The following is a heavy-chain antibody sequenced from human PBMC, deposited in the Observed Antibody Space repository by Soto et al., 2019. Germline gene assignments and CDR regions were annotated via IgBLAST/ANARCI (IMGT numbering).Heavy chain of an antibody. CDR1: GFTFTSSA. CDR2: IVVGSGNT. CDR3: AADRRIAAPDWGMDV. Sequence: QMQLVQSGPEVKKPGTSVKVSCKASGFTFTSSAVQWVRQARGQRLEWIGWIVVGSGNTNYAQKFQERVTITSDMSTSTAYMGLSSLRSEDTAVYYCAADRRIAAPDWGMDVWGQGTTVTVSS. V-gene: IGHV1-58*01. J-gene: IGHJ6*02. D-gene: IGHD6-13*01.